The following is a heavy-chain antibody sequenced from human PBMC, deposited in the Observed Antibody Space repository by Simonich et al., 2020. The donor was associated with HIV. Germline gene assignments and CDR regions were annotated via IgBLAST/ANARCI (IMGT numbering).Heavy chain of an antibody. J-gene: IGHJ4*02. V-gene: IGHV3-9*01. CDR1: GFTFDDYA. CDR2: IRWNRGRI. D-gene: IGHD3-10*01. CDR3: AKGGISMVRGVMQFDY. Sequence: EVQLVESGGDLVQPGRSLRLSCAASGFTFDDYAMHWVRQAPGKGRDGDSSIRWNRGRINYAGSVKGRFTISRDNVKNSLYLQMNSLRAEDTALYYCAKGGISMVRGVMQFDYGGQGTLVTVSS.